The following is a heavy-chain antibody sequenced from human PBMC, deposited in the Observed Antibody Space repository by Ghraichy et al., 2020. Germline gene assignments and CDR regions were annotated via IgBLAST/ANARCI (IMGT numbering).Heavy chain of an antibody. CDR1: GFSFTNYG. Sequence: GGSLRLSCAASGFSFTNYGMHWVRQAPGKGLEWVASISEAGDEKHYADSVKGRVTISRDNSGDTVFLQVNSLRVEDTAVYYCARESSWAAPVGRYYYPLDVWGKGTTVTVSS. J-gene: IGHJ6*04. D-gene: IGHD3-22*01. CDR2: ISEAGDEK. CDR3: ARESSWAAPVGRYYYPLDV. V-gene: IGHV3-30*03.